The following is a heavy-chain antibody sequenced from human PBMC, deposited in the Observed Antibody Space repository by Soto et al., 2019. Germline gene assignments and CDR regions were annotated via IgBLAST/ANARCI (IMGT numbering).Heavy chain of an antibody. V-gene: IGHV3-72*01. J-gene: IGHJ4*02. Sequence: GGSLRLSCAASGFTFSDHYMDWFRQAPGKGLEWAGRIRNRPNSYTTQYAASVKGRFAVLRDDSENLVYLQMNDLKTEDTAVYYCVRDSGRGFYFDYWGQGAQVTVSS. CDR3: VRDSGRGFYFDY. CDR1: GFTFSDHY. D-gene: IGHD3-10*01. CDR2: IRNRPNSYTT.